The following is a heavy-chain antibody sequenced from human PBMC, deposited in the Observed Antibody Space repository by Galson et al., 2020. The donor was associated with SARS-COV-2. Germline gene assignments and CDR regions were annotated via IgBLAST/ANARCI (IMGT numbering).Heavy chain of an antibody. CDR1: GGSITSYY. V-gene: IGHV4-4*07. D-gene: IGHD2-2*02. J-gene: IGHJ4*02. CDR3: SRALIPLDF. CDR2: FYSGST. Sequence: SETLSLTCTVSGGSITSYYWRWIRQPAGKGLEWIGRFYSGSTNYNPSLKSRLPISIDTSKNQFSLKLSSVTPAATAAYSCSRALIPLDFWGQGTLVTVSS.